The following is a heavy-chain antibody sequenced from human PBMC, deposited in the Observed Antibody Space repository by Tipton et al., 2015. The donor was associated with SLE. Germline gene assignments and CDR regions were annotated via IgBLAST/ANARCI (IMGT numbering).Heavy chain of an antibody. J-gene: IGHJ5*02. V-gene: IGHV4-39*07. Sequence: TLSLTCTVSGGSISSSSYYWGWIRQPPGKGLEWIGSIYYSGSTYYNPSLKSRVTISVDTSKNQFSLKLSSVTAADTAVYYCARDGYDSSGYLNWFDPWGQGTLATVSS. CDR3: ARDGYDSSGYLNWFDP. CDR2: IYYSGST. CDR1: GGSISSSSYY. D-gene: IGHD3-22*01.